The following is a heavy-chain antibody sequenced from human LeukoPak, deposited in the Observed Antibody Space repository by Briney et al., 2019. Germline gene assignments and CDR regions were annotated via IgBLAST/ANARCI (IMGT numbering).Heavy chain of an antibody. CDR2: ISSSSSYI. J-gene: IGHJ1*01. V-gene: IGHV3-21*01. D-gene: IGHD4-23*01. Sequence: GGSLRLSCAASGFTFSSYSMNWVRQAPGKGLEWVSSISSSSSYIYYADSVKGRFTISRDNAKNSLYLQMNSLRAEDTAVYYCARAVGLRYGGNSEYFQHWGQGTLVTVSS. CDR1: GFTFSSYS. CDR3: ARAVGLRYGGNSEYFQH.